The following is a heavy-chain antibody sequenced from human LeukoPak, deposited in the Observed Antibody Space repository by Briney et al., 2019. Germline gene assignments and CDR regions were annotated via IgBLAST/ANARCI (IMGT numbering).Heavy chain of an antibody. J-gene: IGHJ4*02. D-gene: IGHD2-2*01. CDR3: AGGPTSSFDY. CDR2: LYYTGST. V-gene: IGHV4-61*05. CDR1: GGSMSSSSYY. Sequence: SETLSLTCTVSGGSMSSSSYYWGWIRQPPGKGLEWFGYLYYTGSTNYNPSLKSRVTISVDRSKKQFSLKVSSVTAADTAVYYCAGGPTSSFDYWGQGTLVTVSS.